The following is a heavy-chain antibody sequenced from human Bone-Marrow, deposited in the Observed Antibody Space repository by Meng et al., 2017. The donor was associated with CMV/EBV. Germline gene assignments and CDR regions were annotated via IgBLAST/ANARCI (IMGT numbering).Heavy chain of an antibody. CDR1: GYSFSIYA. V-gene: IGHV3-23*01. CDR3: AREPYVWGAVDLATRNGLDV. Sequence: GESLKIACAASGYSFSIYAMSWVRQAPGEGLEWVSVIGGSGADVPTNYADFVKGRFTISRDSAKKSLYLQMNSLRPEDTAVYYCAREPYVWGAVDLATRNGLDVWGQGTTVTVSS. CDR2: IGGSGADVPT. J-gene: IGHJ6*01. D-gene: IGHD3-10*02.